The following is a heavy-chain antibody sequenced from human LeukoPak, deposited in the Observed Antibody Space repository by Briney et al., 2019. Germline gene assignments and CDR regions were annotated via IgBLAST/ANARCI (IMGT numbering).Heavy chain of an antibody. CDR1: GGSISSGSYY. CDR2: IYTSGST. D-gene: IGHD3-3*01. CDR3: ARDLGFLEW. Sequence: PSQTLSLTCTVSGGSISSGSYYWSWIRQPAGKGLEWIGRIYTSGSTNYNPSLKTRVTISVDTSKNQFPLKLSSVTAADTAVYYCARDLGFLEWWGQGTLVTVSS. V-gene: IGHV4-61*02. J-gene: IGHJ4*02.